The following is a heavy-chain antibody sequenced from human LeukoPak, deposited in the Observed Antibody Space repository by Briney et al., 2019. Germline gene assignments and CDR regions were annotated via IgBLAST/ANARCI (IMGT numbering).Heavy chain of an antibody. J-gene: IGHJ4*02. Sequence: GGSLRLSCAASGFTFSSYWMHWVRQAPGKGLVWVSRINGDGSSTSYADSVKGRFTISRDNAKNSLYLQMNSLRAEDTAVYYCARGSGYSSGWYERGYYFDYWGQGTLVTVSS. CDR3: ARGSGYSSGWYERGYYFDY. V-gene: IGHV3-74*01. D-gene: IGHD6-19*01. CDR1: GFTFSSYW. CDR2: INGDGSST.